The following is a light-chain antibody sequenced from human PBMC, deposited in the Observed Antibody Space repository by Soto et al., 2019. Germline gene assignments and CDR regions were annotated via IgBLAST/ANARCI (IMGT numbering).Light chain of an antibody. Sequence: QSVLPHPPSASRSPGHSVTISFTGITSYFGGYNFVSWYQQHPGKAPKLMIYDATKRPSGVPDRLVGSKSGKTASLTVSGIQAEDEADYYCGSYAGSNNFVFATGTKVTVL. J-gene: IGLJ1*01. V-gene: IGLV2-8*01. CDR3: GSYAGSNNFV. CDR2: DAT. CDR1: TSYFGGYNF.